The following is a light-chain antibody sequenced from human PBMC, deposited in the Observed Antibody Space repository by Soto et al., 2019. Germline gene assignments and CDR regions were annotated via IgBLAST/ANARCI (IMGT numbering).Light chain of an antibody. CDR1: SSNIGSNY. CDR3: AAWDDSLRGTV. V-gene: IGLV1-47*01. Sequence: QSVLTQPPSASGTPGQRVTISCSGSSSNIGSNYVYWYQQFPGSAPKLLIYRNNQRPSGVPDRFSGSRSDTSASLAISGLRSEDEADYHCAAWDDSLRGTVFGGGTKLTVL. CDR2: RNN. J-gene: IGLJ2*01.